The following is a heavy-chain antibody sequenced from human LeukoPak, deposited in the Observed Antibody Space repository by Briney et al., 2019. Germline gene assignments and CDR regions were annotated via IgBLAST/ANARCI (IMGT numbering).Heavy chain of an antibody. CDR3: ARETRLHSGSYSNDAFDI. CDR1: GGSISSYY. CDR2: ISYSGST. Sequence: PSETLSLTCTVSGGSISSYYWSWIRQPPGKGLAWIGYISYSGSTDYNPSLKSRVTISLDTSKNQFSLRLSSETAADTAVYYCARETRLHSGSYSNDAFDIWGQGTMVTVSS. J-gene: IGHJ3*02. D-gene: IGHD1-26*01. V-gene: IGHV4-59*01.